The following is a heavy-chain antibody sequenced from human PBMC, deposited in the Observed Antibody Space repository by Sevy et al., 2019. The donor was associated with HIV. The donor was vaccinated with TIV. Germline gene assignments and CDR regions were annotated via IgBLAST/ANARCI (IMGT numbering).Heavy chain of an antibody. Sequence: GGSLRLSCAASGFAFSNYYAMHWVRQAPGKGLEWVALISYDGSHTYYAASVKGRLTVSSDNFKNTLFLQMNSLTTEDTAVYYCARPRANYVDHYFFYAMDVWGQGTTVTVSS. CDR3: ARPRANYVDHYFFYAMDV. CDR1: GFAFSNYYA. V-gene: IGHV3-30-3*01. D-gene: IGHD4-17*01. J-gene: IGHJ6*02. CDR2: ISYDGSHT.